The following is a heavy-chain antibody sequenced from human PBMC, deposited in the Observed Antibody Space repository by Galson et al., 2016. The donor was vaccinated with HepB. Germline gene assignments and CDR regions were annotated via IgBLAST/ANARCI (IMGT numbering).Heavy chain of an antibody. D-gene: IGHD4-23*01. V-gene: IGHV3-48*02. CDR1: GFTFSSYS. CDR2: ITSSSSTI. J-gene: IGHJ4*02. CDR3: ARESYYGGNSLDQYYFDY. Sequence: CAVSGFTFSSYSMDWVRQAPGKGLEWVSYITSSSSTIYYADSVKGRFTISRDNAKNSLYLQMNSLRDEDTAVYYCARESYYGGNSLDQYYFDYWGQGTLVTVSS.